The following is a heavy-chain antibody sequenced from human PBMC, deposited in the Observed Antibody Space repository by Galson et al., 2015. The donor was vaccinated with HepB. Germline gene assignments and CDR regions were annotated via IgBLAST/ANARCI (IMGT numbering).Heavy chain of an antibody. CDR1: GGSFSGYY. V-gene: IGHV4-34*01. CDR3: ARVLYCSSTSCPARWFDP. D-gene: IGHD2-2*01. CDR2: INHSGST. Sequence: LSLTCAVYGGSFSGYYWSWIRQPPGKGLEWIGEINHSGSTNYNPSLKSRVTISVDTSKNQSSLKLSSVTAADTAVYYCARVLYCSSTSCPARWFDPWGQGTLFTVSS. J-gene: IGHJ5*02.